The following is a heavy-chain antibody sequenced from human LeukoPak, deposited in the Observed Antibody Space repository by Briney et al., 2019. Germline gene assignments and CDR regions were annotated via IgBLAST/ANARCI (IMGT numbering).Heavy chain of an antibody. CDR3: ARFLVPAAIPGYYYYMDV. J-gene: IGHJ6*03. D-gene: IGHD2-2*01. CDR2: ISAYNGNT. V-gene: IGHV1-18*01. Sequence: GASVKVSCKASGYTFTSYGISWVRQAPGQGLEWMGWISAYNGNTNYAQKLQGRVTMTTDTSTSTAYMELRSLRSDDTAVYYCARFLVPAAIPGYYYYMDVWGKGTTVTVSS. CDR1: GYTFTSYG.